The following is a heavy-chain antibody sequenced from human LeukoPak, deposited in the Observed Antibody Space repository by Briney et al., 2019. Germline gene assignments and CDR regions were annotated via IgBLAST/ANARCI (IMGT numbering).Heavy chain of an antibody. CDR1: GGSFSGYY. CDR2: INHSGST. Sequence: SETLSLTCAVYGGSFSGYYWSWIRQPPGKGLEWIGEINHSGSTNYNPSLKSRVTISVDTSKNQFSLKLSSVTAADTAVYYCARGGPNWNYARRGLDYWGQGTLVTVSS. D-gene: IGHD1-7*01. CDR3: ARGGPNWNYARRGLDY. J-gene: IGHJ4*02. V-gene: IGHV4-34*01.